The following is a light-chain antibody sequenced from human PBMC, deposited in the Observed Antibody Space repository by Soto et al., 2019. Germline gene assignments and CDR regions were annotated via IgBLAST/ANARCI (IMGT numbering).Light chain of an antibody. J-gene: IGLJ2*01. CDR3: QSYDSSLSGVL. CDR1: SSNIGAGYD. Sequence: QSVLTQPPSVSGAPGQGVTISCIGSSSNIGAGYDVHWYQQVSGTAPTLLLYGNSNRPSGVPDRFSGSKSGTSASLAIIGLQPEDEADYYCQSYDSSLSGVLFGGGTKLTVL. V-gene: IGLV1-40*01. CDR2: GNS.